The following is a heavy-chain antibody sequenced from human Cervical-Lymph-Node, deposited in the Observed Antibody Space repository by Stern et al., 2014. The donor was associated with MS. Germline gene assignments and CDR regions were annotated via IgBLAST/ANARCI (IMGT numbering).Heavy chain of an antibody. D-gene: IGHD2-21*01. CDR1: GGTFSSYP. CDR2: IIPTLGTA. Sequence: DQLVESGAEVKKPGSSVKVSCKASGGTFSSYPIAWVRQAPGQGLEWMGGIIPTLGTANYAQRFQGRVTISADESTSAAYMELSSLRFEDTAVYYCARCYSRLLNFYPHFYALDVWGQGTAVTVSS. J-gene: IGHJ6*02. CDR3: ARCYSRLLNFYPHFYALDV. V-gene: IGHV1-69*01.